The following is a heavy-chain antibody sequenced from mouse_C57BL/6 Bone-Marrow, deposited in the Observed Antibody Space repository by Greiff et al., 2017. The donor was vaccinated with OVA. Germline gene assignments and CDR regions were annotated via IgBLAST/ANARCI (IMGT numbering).Heavy chain of an antibody. CDR3: ARSGTAQATES. CDR2: IYPGDGDT. J-gene: IGHJ2*01. Sequence: VKLMESGAELVKPGASVKISCKASGYAFSSYWMNWVKQRPGKGLEWIGQIYPGDGDTNYNGKFKGKATLTADKSSSTAYMQLSSLTSEDSAVYFCARSGTAQATESWGQGTTLTVSS. CDR1: GYAFSSYW. V-gene: IGHV1-80*01. D-gene: IGHD3-2*02.